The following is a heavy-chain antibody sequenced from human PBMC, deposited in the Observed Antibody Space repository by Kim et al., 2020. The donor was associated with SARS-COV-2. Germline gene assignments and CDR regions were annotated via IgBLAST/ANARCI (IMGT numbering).Heavy chain of an antibody. CDR2: IYPADSDT. V-gene: IGHV5-51*01. J-gene: IGHJ4*02. Sequence: GESLKISCQASGYSFTSYWIGWVRQMPGKGLEWMGIIYPADSDTRNSPSFEGQVTISADKSISTTYLHWSSLKASDTAIYYCARHDCSSTSCYFDYWGQGTLVTVSS. CDR3: ARHDCSSTSCYFDY. D-gene: IGHD2-2*01. CDR1: GYSFTSYW.